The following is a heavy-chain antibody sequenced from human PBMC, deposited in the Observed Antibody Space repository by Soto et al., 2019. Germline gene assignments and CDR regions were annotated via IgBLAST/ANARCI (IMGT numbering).Heavy chain of an antibody. CDR3: ARIFSRGGPPSSQQLVPYFDY. V-gene: IGHV2-70*01. CDR1: GFSLSTSGMC. Sequence: ASGPTLVNPTQTLTLTCTFSGFSLSTSGMCVSWIRQPPGKALEWLALIDWDDDKYYSTSLKTRLTISKDTSKNQVVLTMTNMDPVDTATYYCARIFSRGGPPSSQQLVPYFDYWGQGTLVTVSS. J-gene: IGHJ4*02. D-gene: IGHD6-13*01. CDR2: IDWDDDK.